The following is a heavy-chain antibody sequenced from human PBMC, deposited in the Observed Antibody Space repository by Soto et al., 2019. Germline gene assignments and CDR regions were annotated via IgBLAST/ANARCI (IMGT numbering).Heavy chain of an antibody. CDR2: IYYSETSSHNPSLRA. J-gene: IGHJ4*02. V-gene: IGHV4-30-4*01. CDR1: GASINSGDYY. D-gene: IGHD5-12*01. Sequence: PSQTLSLTCTVSGASINSGDYYWSWVRQPPGKGLEWIGYIYYSETSSHNPSLRADHNPSLKGRVIISVDTSKSQFYLKLSSVTAADTAVYYCARQTISAYDHEWDYGGQG. CDR3: ARQTISAYDHEWDY.